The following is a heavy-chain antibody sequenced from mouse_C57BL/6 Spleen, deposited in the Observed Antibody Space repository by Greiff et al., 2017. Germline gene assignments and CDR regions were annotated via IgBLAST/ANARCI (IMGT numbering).Heavy chain of an antibody. CDR3: AREETLFDY. J-gene: IGHJ2*01. Sequence: VKLMESGPELVKPGASVKISCKASGYAFSSSWMNWVKQRPGKGLEWIGRIYPGDGDTNYNGKFKGKATLTADKSSSTAYMQLSSLTSEDSAVYFCAREETLFDYWGQGTTLTVSS. V-gene: IGHV1-82*01. CDR2: IYPGDGDT. CDR1: GYAFSSSW.